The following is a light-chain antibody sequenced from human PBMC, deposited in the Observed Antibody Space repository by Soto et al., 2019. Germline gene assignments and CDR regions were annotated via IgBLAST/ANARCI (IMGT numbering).Light chain of an antibody. J-gene: IGKJ1*01. CDR2: GAS. V-gene: IGKV3-20*01. CDR3: HQYDSWT. CDR1: HSFNIIY. Sequence: SVLTQSPGPMSLSLGERASLSXRASHSFNIIYLAWSQREPGQPPXXLTXGASRSATGIPERFSGSAYGTDFTLTISRLDPEDFAVYYCHQYDSWTFGQGTKVEIK.